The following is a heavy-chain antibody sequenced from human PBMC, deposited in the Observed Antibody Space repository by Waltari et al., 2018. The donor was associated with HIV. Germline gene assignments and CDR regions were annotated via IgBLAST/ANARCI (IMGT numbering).Heavy chain of an antibody. CDR1: GASMRSSSSF. J-gene: IGHJ6*02. V-gene: IGHV4-39*07. CDR3: ARDWDVTTACMDV. D-gene: IGHD1-26*01. Sequence: QVKLQESGPGLVKPSETLSLSCVVSGASMRSSSSFWVWIRQAPGKGLEWIGSMFYNGSSYYNPSLKSRVNISIDTLNNQFSLKMTSVTAADTAVYYCARDWDVTTACMDVWGQGTTVTVSS. CDR2: MFYNGSS.